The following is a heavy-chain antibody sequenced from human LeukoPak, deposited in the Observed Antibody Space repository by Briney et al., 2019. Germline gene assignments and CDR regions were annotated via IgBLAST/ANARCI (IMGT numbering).Heavy chain of an antibody. D-gene: IGHD2-2*01. CDR3: ARDNGVRYCSSTSCYGRFDP. CDR1: GFTFSSYA. CDR2: ISYDGSNK. Sequence: PGGSLRLSCAASGFTFSSYAMHWVRQAPGKGLEWVAVISYDGSNKYYADSVKGRFTISRDNSKSTLYLQMNSLRAEDTAVYYCARDNGVRYCSSTSCYGRFDPWGQGTLVTVSS. V-gene: IGHV3-30*04. J-gene: IGHJ5*02.